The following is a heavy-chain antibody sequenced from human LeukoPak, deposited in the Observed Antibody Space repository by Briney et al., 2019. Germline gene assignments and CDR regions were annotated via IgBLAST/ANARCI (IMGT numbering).Heavy chain of an antibody. D-gene: IGHD3-22*01. CDR1: GFTFSSYA. J-gene: IGHJ4*02. CDR2: ISGSGGST. Sequence: GGSLRLSCAASGFTFSSYAMSWVRQAPGKGLEWVSAISGSGGSTYYADSVKGRFTISRDNSKNTLYLQMNSLRAEDTAVYYCAKNYYDSSGYYYKGFDYWGQGTLVTVSS. V-gene: IGHV3-23*01. CDR3: AKNYYDSSGYYYKGFDY.